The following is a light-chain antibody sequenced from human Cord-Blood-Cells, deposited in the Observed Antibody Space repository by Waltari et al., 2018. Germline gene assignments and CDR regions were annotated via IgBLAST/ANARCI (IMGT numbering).Light chain of an antibody. CDR1: SSDVGCYNL. V-gene: IGLV2-23*02. Sequence: QSALTQPASVPRSPGPSITIPRPGTSSDVGCYNLVFWYQQPPGKAPKLLVYEIRKRPSGVSIRFSDATTGDTGIPAISRRQAEDEAVYYCCSSADRSALVFDGGNKLTVL. J-gene: IGLJ2*01. CDR2: EIR. CDR3: CSSADRSALV.